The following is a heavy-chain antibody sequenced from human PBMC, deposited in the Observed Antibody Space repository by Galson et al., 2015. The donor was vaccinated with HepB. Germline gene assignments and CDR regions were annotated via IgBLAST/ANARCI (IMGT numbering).Heavy chain of an antibody. D-gene: IGHD6-19*01. J-gene: IGHJ4*02. CDR2: IYWDDNK. CDR3: AHIIAVAAFDY. CDR1: GFSLSTSGVG. V-gene: IGHV2-5*02. Sequence: PALVKPTQTLTLTCTFSGFSLSTSGVGVGWIRQPPGKALEWLALIYWDDNKRYSPSLKSRLTITKDTSKNQVVLTMTNMDPVDTATYYCAHIIAVAAFDYWGQGTLVTVSS.